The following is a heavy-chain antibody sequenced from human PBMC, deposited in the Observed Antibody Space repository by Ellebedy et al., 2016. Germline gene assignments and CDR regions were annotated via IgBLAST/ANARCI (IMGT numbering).Heavy chain of an antibody. D-gene: IGHD3-16*02. J-gene: IGHJ6*03. V-gene: IGHV4-4*02. CDR3: ARGKSVVPVVDYMDV. CDR2: IYHSGST. Sequence: SETLSLXXAVSGGSISSSNWWSWVRQPPGKGLEWIGEIYHSGSTNYNPSLKSRVTISVDKSKNQFSLKLSSVTAADTAVYYCARGKSVVPVVDYMDVWGKGTTVTVSS. CDR1: GGSISSSNW.